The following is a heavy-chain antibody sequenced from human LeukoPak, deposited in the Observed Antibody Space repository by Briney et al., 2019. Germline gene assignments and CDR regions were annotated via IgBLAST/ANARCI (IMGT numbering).Heavy chain of an antibody. Sequence: SETLSLTCTVSGGSISSYYWSWIRQPPGKGLEWIGYIYYSGSTNYNPSLKSRVTISVDTYKTQFSLKLSSVTAADTAVYYCARRTVVLDYWGQGTLVTVSS. CDR3: ARRTVVLDY. CDR1: GGSISSYY. V-gene: IGHV4-59*08. J-gene: IGHJ4*02. D-gene: IGHD4-23*01. CDR2: IYYSGST.